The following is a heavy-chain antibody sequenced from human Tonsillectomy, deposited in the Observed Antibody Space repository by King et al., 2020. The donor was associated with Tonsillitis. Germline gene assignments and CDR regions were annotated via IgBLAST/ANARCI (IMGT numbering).Heavy chain of an antibody. CDR3: ARAPDYDIFTGTLSLGAFDI. V-gene: IGHV3-33*01. CDR2: IWYDGSNK. D-gene: IGHD3-9*01. CDR1: GFTFSSYG. J-gene: IGHJ3*02. Sequence: VQLVESGGGVVQPGRSLRLSCAASGFTFSSYGMHWVRQAPGKGLEWVAVIWYDGSNKYYADSVKGRFTISRDNSKNTLYLQMNSLRAEDTAVYYCARAPDYDIFTGTLSLGAFDIWGQGTMVTVSS.